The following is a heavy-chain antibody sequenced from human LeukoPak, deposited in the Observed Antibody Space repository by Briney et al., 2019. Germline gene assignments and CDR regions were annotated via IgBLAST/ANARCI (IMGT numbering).Heavy chain of an antibody. CDR2: IYYSGST. V-gene: IGHV4-59*08. CDR3: ARQASGSNWFDP. CDR1: GGSISSYY. Sequence: SETLSLTCTVSGGSISSYYWSWIRQPPGKGLEWIGYIYYSGSTNYNPSPKSRVTLSVDTSKNQFSLKLTSVTAADTAVYYCARQASGSNWFDPWGQGTLVTVSS. J-gene: IGHJ5*02. D-gene: IGHD3-10*01.